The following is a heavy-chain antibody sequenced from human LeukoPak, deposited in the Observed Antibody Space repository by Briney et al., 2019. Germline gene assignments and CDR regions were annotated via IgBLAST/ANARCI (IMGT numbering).Heavy chain of an antibody. CDR3: ASSITMIVGSDAFDI. CDR2: IYYSGST. J-gene: IGHJ3*02. Sequence: SSETLSLTCTVSGGSISSGGYYWSWIRQHPGKGLEWIGYIYYSGSTYYNPSLKSRVTISVDTSKNQLSLKLSSVTAADTAVYYCASSITMIVGSDAFDIWGQGTMVTVSS. D-gene: IGHD3-22*01. V-gene: IGHV4-31*03. CDR1: GGSISSGGYY.